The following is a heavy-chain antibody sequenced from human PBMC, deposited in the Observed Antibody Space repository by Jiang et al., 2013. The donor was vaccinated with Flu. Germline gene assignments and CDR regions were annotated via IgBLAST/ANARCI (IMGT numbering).Heavy chain of an antibody. D-gene: IGHD7-27*01. Sequence: GSGLVKPSQTLSLTCTVSGGSISSGGYYWSWIRQHPGKGLEWIGYIYSSGNSYYNPSLKSQVTMTVDTSKNQLSLRLSSVTAADTAVYYCARLETGDRQGYDWYFDLWGRGTLVTVSS. J-gene: IGHJ2*01. CDR2: IYSSGNS. CDR1: GGSISSGGYY. V-gene: IGHV4-31*01. CDR3: ARLETGDRQGYDWYFDL.